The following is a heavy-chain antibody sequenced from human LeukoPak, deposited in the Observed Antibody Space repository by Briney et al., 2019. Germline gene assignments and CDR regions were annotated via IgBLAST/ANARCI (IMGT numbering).Heavy chain of an antibody. V-gene: IGHV3-74*01. CDR3: ARGLYYYDSNDPGDDAFDI. J-gene: IGHJ3*02. CDR1: GFTFSNYW. Sequence: GGSLRLSCAASGFTFSNYWMHWVRQAPGKGLVWVSRINSDGINTSYADSVKGRFTISRDNAKNTLNLQMNSLRAEDTAVYYCARGLYYYDSNDPGDDAFDIWGQGTMVTVSS. CDR2: INSDGINT. D-gene: IGHD3-22*01.